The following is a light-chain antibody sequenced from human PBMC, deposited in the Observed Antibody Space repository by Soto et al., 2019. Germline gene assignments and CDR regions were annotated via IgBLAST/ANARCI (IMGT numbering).Light chain of an antibody. Sequence: EIVLTQSPGTLSLSPGERATLSCRASMTVSHNYLAWYQQKAGQAPRLVIYGACSRATGIPNRFSASGSGTDFSLTITRLEPEDFAVYYCQQYSSSPLTFGQGTKVEVK. CDR1: MTVSHNY. J-gene: IGKJ1*01. V-gene: IGKV3-20*01. CDR3: QQYSSSPLT. CDR2: GAC.